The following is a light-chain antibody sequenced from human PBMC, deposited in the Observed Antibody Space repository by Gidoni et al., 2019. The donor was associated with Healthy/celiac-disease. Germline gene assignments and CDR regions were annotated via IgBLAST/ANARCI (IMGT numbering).Light chain of an antibody. CDR3: QQSYSTLWT. CDR2: AAS. CDR1: QSISSY. V-gene: IGKV1-39*01. Sequence: DIHMTPSPSSLSASVGDRVTITCRASQSISSYLNWYQQKPGKAPKLLIYAASSWQSGVPARFSGSGSGTDFTLTISSLEPEDFATYYCQQSYSTLWTFGEGTKVEIK. J-gene: IGKJ1*01.